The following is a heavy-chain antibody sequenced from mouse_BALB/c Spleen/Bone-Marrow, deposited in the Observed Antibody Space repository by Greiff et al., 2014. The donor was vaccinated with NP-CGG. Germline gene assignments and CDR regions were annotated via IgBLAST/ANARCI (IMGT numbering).Heavy chain of an antibody. J-gene: IGHJ4*01. D-gene: IGHD4-1*01. CDR2: IDPANGNT. CDR1: GFNIKDTY. Sequence: EVQLQQSGAELVKPGASVKLFCTASGFNIKDTYMHWVKQRPEQGLEWIGRIDPANGNTKYDPKFQGKATITADTSSNTAYLQFSSLTSEDTAVYYCARWEYYAMDYWGQGTSVTVSS. CDR3: ARWEYYAMDY. V-gene: IGHV14-3*02.